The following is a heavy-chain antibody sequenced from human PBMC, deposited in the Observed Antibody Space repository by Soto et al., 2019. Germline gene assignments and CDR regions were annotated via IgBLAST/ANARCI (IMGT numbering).Heavy chain of an antibody. V-gene: IGHV2-5*01. Sequence: SGPTLVNPTQTLTLTCTFSGFSLKTRKSPGKALEWQAFICSNDDKRYSPSLKTSLTITKDASKNQVVLTMTNMDPVDTATYYCARIQRESSSPSYWFDPWGQGTLVTLSS. CDR3: ARIQRESSSPSYWFDP. CDR2: ICSNDDK. J-gene: IGHJ5*02. CDR1: GFSLKT. D-gene: IGHD6-6*01.